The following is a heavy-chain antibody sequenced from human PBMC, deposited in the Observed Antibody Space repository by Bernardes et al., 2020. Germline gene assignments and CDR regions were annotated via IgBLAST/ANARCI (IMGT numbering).Heavy chain of an antibody. V-gene: IGHV3-23*01. D-gene: IGHD6-13*01. J-gene: IGHJ4*02. CDR2: ISGSGGST. CDR3: AKPSVIAAAGTGDY. CDR1: GFTFSSSA. Sequence: GRSLRLSCAASGFTFSSSAMSWVRQAPGKGLEWVSAISGSGGSTYYADSVKGRFTISRDNSKNTLYLQMNSLRAEDTAVYYCAKPSVIAAAGTGDYWGQGTLVTVSS.